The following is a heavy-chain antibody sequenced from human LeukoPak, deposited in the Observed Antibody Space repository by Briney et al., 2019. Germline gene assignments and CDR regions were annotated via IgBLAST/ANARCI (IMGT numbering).Heavy chain of an antibody. CDR1: GFTVSSNY. J-gene: IGHJ4*02. Sequence: PGGSLRLSCAASGFTVSSNYMSWVRQAPGKGLEWVSVIYSGGSTYYADSVKGRFTISRDNSKNTLYLQMNSLRAEDTAVYYCARDRYGDYEGTFDYWGQGTLVTVSS. CDR2: IYSGGST. CDR3: ARDRYGDYEGTFDY. V-gene: IGHV3-66*01. D-gene: IGHD4-17*01.